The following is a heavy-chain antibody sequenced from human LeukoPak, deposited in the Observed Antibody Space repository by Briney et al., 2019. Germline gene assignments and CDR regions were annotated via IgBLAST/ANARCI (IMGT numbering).Heavy chain of an antibody. CDR2: IHYSGSI. CDR3: AREQYCTKGVCGAVDY. V-gene: IGHV4-59*01. D-gene: IGHD2-8*01. Sequence: SETLSLTCTVSGGSISNYYWSWIRQPPGKGLEWIGYIHYSGSINYNPSLKSRVTISIDTSKNQFSLKLSSVTAADTAVYFCAREQYCTKGVCGAVDYWGQGTLVTVSS. CDR1: GGSISNYY. J-gene: IGHJ4*02.